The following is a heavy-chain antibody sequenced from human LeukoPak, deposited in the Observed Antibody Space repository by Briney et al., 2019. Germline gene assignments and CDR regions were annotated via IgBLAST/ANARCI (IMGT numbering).Heavy chain of an antibody. Sequence: SETLSLTCAVYGGSLSGYYWSWIRQPPGKGLEWIGEINHSGSTNYNPSLKSRVTISVDTSKNQFSLKLSSVTAADTAVYYCARHRVTVYYFDYWGQGTLVTVSS. CDR1: GGSLSGYY. V-gene: IGHV4-34*01. CDR3: ARHRVTVYYFDY. J-gene: IGHJ4*02. CDR2: INHSGST. D-gene: IGHD1-14*01.